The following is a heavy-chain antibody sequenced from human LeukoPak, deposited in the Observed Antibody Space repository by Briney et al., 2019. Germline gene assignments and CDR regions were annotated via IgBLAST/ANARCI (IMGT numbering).Heavy chain of an antibody. D-gene: IGHD6-19*01. Sequence: PGGSLRLSCAASGFTFSRFGMHWVRQAPGKGLEWVAVVWFDGSNKYYADSVKGRFTISRDNSKNTLNLQMNSLRVEDTAVYYCARVPSSGWPIYWGQGTLVTVSS. J-gene: IGHJ4*02. V-gene: IGHV3-33*01. CDR3: ARVPSSGWPIY. CDR2: VWFDGSNK. CDR1: GFTFSRFG.